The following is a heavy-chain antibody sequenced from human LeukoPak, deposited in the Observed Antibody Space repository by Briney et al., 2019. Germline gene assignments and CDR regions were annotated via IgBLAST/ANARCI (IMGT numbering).Heavy chain of an antibody. J-gene: IGHJ4*02. Sequence: SETLSLTCAVYGGSISGHSWTWIRQPPGKGLEWIGEMNHSGGANYNPSLESRLTMSVDSSKNQFSLKLSSVSAAGTAVYYCTRWGGWPYDYWGQGTLVTVSS. D-gene: IGHD6-19*01. V-gene: IGHV4-34*01. CDR1: GGSISGHS. CDR3: TRWGGWPYDY. CDR2: MNHSGGA.